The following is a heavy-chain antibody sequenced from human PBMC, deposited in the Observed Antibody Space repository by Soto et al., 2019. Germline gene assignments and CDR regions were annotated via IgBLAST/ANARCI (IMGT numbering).Heavy chain of an antibody. CDR3: ARAGSYCSGGSCYYYYMDV. CDR2: IYYSGST. Sequence: SETLSLTCTVSGGSISSYYWSWIRQPPGKGLEWIGYIYYSGSTNYNPSLKSRVTISVDTSKNQFSLKLSSVTAADTAVYYCARAGSYCSGGSCYYYYMDVWGKGTTVTVSS. J-gene: IGHJ6*03. CDR1: GGSISSYY. V-gene: IGHV4-59*08. D-gene: IGHD2-15*01.